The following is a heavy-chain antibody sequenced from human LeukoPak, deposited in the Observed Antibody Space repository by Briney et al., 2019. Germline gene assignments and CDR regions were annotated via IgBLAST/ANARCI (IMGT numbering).Heavy chain of an antibody. Sequence: PGGSLRLSCAASGFTFSSYAMHWVRQAPGKGLEWVAVISYDGSNKYYADSVKGRFTISRDNSKSTLYLQMNSLRAEDTAVYYCAKLQPTAALDYWGQGTLVTVSS. V-gene: IGHV3-30-3*02. CDR2: ISYDGSNK. D-gene: IGHD6-13*01. CDR3: AKLQPTAALDY. CDR1: GFTFSSYA. J-gene: IGHJ4*02.